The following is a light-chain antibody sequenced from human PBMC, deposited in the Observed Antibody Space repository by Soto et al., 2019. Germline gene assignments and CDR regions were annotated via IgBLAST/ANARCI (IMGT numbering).Light chain of an antibody. V-gene: IGKV3-20*01. CDR3: QQYDSTPLYT. Sequence: EIVLTQSPGTLSLSPGERATLSCRASQSVRGSYLAWYRQRPGQAPRLLIYGATSRAPGIPDRFSGSGSGTDFTLTISRLEPEDFAVYYCQQYDSTPLYTFGQGTKLEIK. CDR1: QSVRGSY. CDR2: GAT. J-gene: IGKJ2*01.